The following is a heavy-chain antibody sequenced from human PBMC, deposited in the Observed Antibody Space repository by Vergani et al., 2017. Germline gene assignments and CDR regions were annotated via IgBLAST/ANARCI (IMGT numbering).Heavy chain of an antibody. Sequence: EVQLVESGGGLVQPGGSLRLSCAASGFTVSSYSMNWVRQAPGKGLEWVSSISSSSSYIYYADSVKGRFTISRDNAKNSLYLQMNSLRAEDTAVYYCARAVGYYYDSSGSYWGQGTLVTVSS. CDR1: GFTVSSYS. J-gene: IGHJ4*02. D-gene: IGHD3-22*01. CDR2: ISSSSSYI. V-gene: IGHV3-21*01. CDR3: ARAVGYYYDSSGSY.